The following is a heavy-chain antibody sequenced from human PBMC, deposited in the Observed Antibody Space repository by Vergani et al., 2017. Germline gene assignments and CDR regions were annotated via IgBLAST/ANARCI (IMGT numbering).Heavy chain of an antibody. D-gene: IGHD2-2*01. Sequence: QVQLQESGPGLVKPSETLSLTCAVSGYSISSGYYWGWSRKPPGKGLEWIGYIYYSGSTYYNKSLTSRVTISVDTSKNQFSRKLSSVTAADTAVYYGARALGYCSSTSCYRSGYYYYGMDVWGQGTTVTVSS. CDR1: GYSISSGYY. V-gene: IGHV4-38-2*01. CDR2: IYYSGST. J-gene: IGHJ6*02. CDR3: ARALGYCSSTSCYRSGYYYYGMDV.